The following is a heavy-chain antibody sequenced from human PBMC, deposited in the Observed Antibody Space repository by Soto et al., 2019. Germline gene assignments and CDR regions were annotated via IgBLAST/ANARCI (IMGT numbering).Heavy chain of an antibody. CDR3: ARGSRQQPHWFDP. Sequence: ASVKVSCKASGYTFTSYDINWVRQATGQGLEWMGWMNPNSGNTGYAQKYQGRVTMTRNTSISTAYMELSSLRSEDTAVYYCARGSRQQPHWFDPWGQEPWSPSP. J-gene: IGHJ5*02. D-gene: IGHD6-13*01. CDR1: GYTFTSYD. CDR2: MNPNSGNT. V-gene: IGHV1-8*01.